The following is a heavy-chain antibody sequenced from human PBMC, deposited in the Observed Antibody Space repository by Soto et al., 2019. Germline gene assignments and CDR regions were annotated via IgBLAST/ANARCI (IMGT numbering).Heavy chain of an antibody. CDR2: IIPIFGTA. J-gene: IGHJ6*02. D-gene: IGHD6-6*01. CDR3: ARGSIAARPDYYYGLDV. Sequence: ASVKVSCKASGGTFSSYAISWVRQAPGQGLEWMGGIIPIFGTANYAQKFQGRVTITADETTSTAYMELSSLRSEDTAVYYCARGSIAARPDYYYGLDVWGQGTTVTVSS. V-gene: IGHV1-69*13. CDR1: GGTFSSYA.